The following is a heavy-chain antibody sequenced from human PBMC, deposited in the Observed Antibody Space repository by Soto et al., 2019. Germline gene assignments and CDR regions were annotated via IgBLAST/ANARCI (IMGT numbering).Heavy chain of an antibody. D-gene: IGHD3-10*01. J-gene: IGHJ4*02. Sequence: HVQLVESGGGVVQPGRSLRLSCAASGFTFSSYAMHWVRQAPGKGLGWVALISYDGSNKYYADSVKGRFTISRDNSKNTLYLQMNSLRAEDTAVYYCAREGDSGSYPIDYWGQGTLVTVSS. V-gene: IGHV3-30-3*01. CDR3: AREGDSGSYPIDY. CDR2: ISYDGSNK. CDR1: GFTFSSYA.